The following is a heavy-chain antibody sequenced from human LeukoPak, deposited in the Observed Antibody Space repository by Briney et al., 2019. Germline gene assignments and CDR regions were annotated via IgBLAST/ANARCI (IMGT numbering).Heavy chain of an antibody. CDR3: ARAGVLLWFGESPFDY. D-gene: IGHD3-10*01. Sequence: ASVKVSCKASGYTFTGYYMHWVRQAPGQVLEWMGWINPNSGGTNYAQKFQGRVTMTRDTSISTAYMELSRLRSDDTAVYYCARAGVLLWFGESPFDYWGQGTLVTVSS. CDR2: INPNSGGT. V-gene: IGHV1-2*02. CDR1: GYTFTGYY. J-gene: IGHJ4*02.